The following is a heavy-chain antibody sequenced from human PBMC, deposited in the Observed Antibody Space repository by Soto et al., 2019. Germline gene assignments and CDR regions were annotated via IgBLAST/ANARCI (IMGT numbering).Heavy chain of an antibody. CDR2: IKQDGSAN. D-gene: IGHD3-3*01. J-gene: IGHJ6*02. Sequence: GGSLRLSCLASGFTLRGYWMSWVRQAPGKGLEWVANIKQDGSANNYLDSVKGRFTISRDNSKNTLYLQMNSLRAEDTAVYYCAKEVWSGPMDVWGQGTTVTVSS. V-gene: IGHV3-7*01. CDR3: AKEVWSGPMDV. CDR1: GFTLRGYW.